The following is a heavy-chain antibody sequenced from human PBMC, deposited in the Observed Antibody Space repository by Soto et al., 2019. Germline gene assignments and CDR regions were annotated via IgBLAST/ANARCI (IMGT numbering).Heavy chain of an antibody. CDR3: ARGRGYYFDY. J-gene: IGHJ4*02. V-gene: IGHV4-30-4*01. CDR2: MYYSGKT. D-gene: IGHD3-10*01. Sequence: QMQVQESGPGLVKPSQTLSLTCTVSGGSISSGHNYWSWIRQPPGKGLEWIGYMYYSGKTYYNPSPKSRVTISVDTSKNQSALKLSSVTAADSAVYYSARGRGYYFDYWGQGTLVTVSS. CDR1: GGSISSGHNY.